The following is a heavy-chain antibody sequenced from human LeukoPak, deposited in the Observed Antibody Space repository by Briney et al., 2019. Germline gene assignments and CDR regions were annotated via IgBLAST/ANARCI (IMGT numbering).Heavy chain of an antibody. Sequence: GGSLRLSCAASGLTFSDYWIHWVRQAPGKGLVWVSRINTDGSITNYADSVKGRFSISRDNAKNTLYLQMSSLRAEDTAVYYCARDRGPRTGFMVREAYDYWGQGTLVTVSS. CDR2: INTDGSIT. J-gene: IGHJ4*02. CDR1: GLTFSDYW. D-gene: IGHD3-10*01. V-gene: IGHV3-74*01. CDR3: ARDRGPRTGFMVREAYDY.